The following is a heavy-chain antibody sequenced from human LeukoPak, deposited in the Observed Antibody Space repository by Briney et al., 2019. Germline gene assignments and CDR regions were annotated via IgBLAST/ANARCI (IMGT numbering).Heavy chain of an antibody. CDR3: ARFFSSSDYYYYGMDV. V-gene: IGHV4-34*01. D-gene: IGHD6-6*01. CDR1: GGSFSGYY. CDR2: INHSGST. J-gene: IGHJ6*02. Sequence: SETLSLTCAVYGGSFSGYYWSWIRQPPGKGLEWIGEINHSGSTNYNPSLKSRVTISVDTSKNQFSLKLSSVTAADTAVYYCARFFSSSDYYYYGMDVWGQGTTVTVSS.